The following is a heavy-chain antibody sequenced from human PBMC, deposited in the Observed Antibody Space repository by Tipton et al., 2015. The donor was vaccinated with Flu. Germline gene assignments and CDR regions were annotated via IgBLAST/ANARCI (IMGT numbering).Heavy chain of an antibody. Sequence: QLVQSGGGLVKPGGSLRLSCAASGFTLSGYYMSWIRQAPGKGLEWVSYISGGGSIMYYADSVKGRFTISRDNSKHALYLLISSLRAEDTAVYYCAKDGWDTSGWYPFDYWGQGTLVTVSS. D-gene: IGHD6-19*01. J-gene: IGHJ4*02. CDR1: GFTLSGYY. V-gene: IGHV3-11*04. CDR2: ISGGGSIM. CDR3: AKDGWDTSGWYPFDY.